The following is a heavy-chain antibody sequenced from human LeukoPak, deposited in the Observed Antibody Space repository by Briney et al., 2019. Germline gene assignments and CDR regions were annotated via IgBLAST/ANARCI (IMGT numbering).Heavy chain of an antibody. V-gene: IGHV4-34*01. CDR1: GGSFSGYY. CDR3: ARAGRYCSGGSCHHWYFDL. Sequence: PSETLSLTCAVYGGSFSGYYWSWIRQPPGKGLEWIGEINHSGSTNYNPSLKSRVAISVDTSKNQFSLKLSSVTAADTAVYYCARAGRYCSGGSCHHWYFDLWGRGTLVTVSS. CDR2: INHSGST. J-gene: IGHJ2*01. D-gene: IGHD2-15*01.